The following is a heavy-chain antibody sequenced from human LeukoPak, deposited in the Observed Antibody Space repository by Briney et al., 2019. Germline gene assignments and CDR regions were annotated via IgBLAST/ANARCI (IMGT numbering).Heavy chain of an antibody. D-gene: IGHD3-22*01. V-gene: IGHV4-61*02. J-gene: IGHJ4*02. CDR1: GDSISSGSYF. Sequence: SQTLSLTCTVSGDSISSGSYFWSWIRQPAGKGLEWIGRISTTGSTNYNPSLKSRISISAVTSKNQFSLKLSSVTAADTAVYYCARKPIVNSAWYYFDYWGQGTLVTVSS. CDR2: ISTTGST. CDR3: ARKPIVNSAWYYFDY.